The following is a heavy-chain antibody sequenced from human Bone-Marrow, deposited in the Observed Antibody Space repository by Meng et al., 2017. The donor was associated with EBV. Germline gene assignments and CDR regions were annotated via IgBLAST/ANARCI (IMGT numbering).Heavy chain of an antibody. CDR1: GGSFSGYY. V-gene: IGHV4-34*02. J-gene: IGHJ5*02. CDR2: INHSGST. CDR3: ARRSITIFGVVTRYNWFDP. Sequence: LQQWGAGLLKPSETLSLTCAVYGGSFSGYYWSWIRQPPGKGLEWIGEINHSGSTNYNPSLKSRVTISVDTSKNQFSLKLSSVTAADTAVYYCARRSITIFGVVTRYNWFDPWGQGTLVTVSS. D-gene: IGHD3-3*01.